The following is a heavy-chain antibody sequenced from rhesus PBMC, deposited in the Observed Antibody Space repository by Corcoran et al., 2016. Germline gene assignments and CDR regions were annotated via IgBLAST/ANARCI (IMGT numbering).Heavy chain of an antibody. CDR2: IYGRGGGT. V-gene: IGHV4-106*01. D-gene: IGHD4-23*01. J-gene: IGHJ4*01. CDR1: GGSISDDYY. Sequence: QVQLQESGPGLVKPSETLSLTCAVPGGSISDDYYWNWIRQPPGKGLEWIGYIYGRGGGTNYKPSLKNRVTISIDTSKHQFSLKLSSVTAADTAVYYCAREYSNYGYFDYWGQGVLVTVSS. CDR3: AREYSNYGYFDY.